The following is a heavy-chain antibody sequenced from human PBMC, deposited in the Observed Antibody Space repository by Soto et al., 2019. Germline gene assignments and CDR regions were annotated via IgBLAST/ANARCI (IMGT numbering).Heavy chain of an antibody. CDR1: GFTFSSYW. CDR2: IKQDGSEK. D-gene: IGHD6-19*01. J-gene: IGHJ4*02. Sequence: GGSLRLSCAASGFTFSSYWMSWVRQAPGKGLEWVANIKQDGSEKYYVDSVKGRFTVSRDNAKNSLYLQMNSLRAEDTAVYYCARVRQWLVLLYYFDYWGQGTLVTVSS. CDR3: ARVRQWLVLLYYFDY. V-gene: IGHV3-7*01.